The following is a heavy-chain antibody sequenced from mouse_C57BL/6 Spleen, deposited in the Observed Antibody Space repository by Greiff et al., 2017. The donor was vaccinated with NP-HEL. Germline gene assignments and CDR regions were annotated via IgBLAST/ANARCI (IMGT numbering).Heavy chain of an antibody. V-gene: IGHV5-16*01. Sequence: EVQLVESEGGLVQPGSSMKLSCTASGFTFSDYYMAWVRQVPEKGLEWVANINYDGSSTYYLDSLKSRFIISRDNAKNILYLQMSSLKSEDTATYYCARERRDWYFDVWGTGTTVTVSS. CDR1: GFTFSDYY. J-gene: IGHJ1*03. CDR2: INYDGSST. CDR3: ARERRDWYFDV.